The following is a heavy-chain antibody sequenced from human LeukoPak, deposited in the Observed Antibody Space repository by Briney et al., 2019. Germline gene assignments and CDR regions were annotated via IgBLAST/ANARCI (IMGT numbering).Heavy chain of an antibody. V-gene: IGHV1-46*01. CDR2: INPSGGST. CDR3: ARDLLSLGSYDSSGYYSAVSDY. J-gene: IGHJ4*02. D-gene: IGHD3-22*01. Sequence: ASVKVPCKASGYTFTSYYMHWVRQAPGQGLEWMGIINPSGGSTSYAQKFQGRVTMTRDTSTSTVYMELSSLRSEDTAVYYCARDLLSLGSYDSSGYYSAVSDYWGQGTLVTVSS. CDR1: GYTFTSYY.